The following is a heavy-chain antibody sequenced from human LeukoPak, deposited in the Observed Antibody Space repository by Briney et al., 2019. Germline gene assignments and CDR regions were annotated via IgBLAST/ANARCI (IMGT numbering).Heavy chain of an antibody. D-gene: IGHD4-17*01. CDR3: ARGTVTLDY. CDR2: IYYSGST. V-gene: IGHV4-39*07. J-gene: IGHJ4*02. CDR1: GGSIGSSSYY. Sequence: SETLSLTCTVSGGSIGSSSYYWGWIRQPPGKGLEWIGSIYYSGSTYYNPSLKSRVTISVDTSKNQFSLKLSSVTAADTAVYYCARGTVTLDYWGQGTLVTVSS.